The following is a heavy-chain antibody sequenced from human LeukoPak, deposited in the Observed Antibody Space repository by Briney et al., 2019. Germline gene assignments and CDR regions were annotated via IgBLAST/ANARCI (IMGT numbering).Heavy chain of an antibody. CDR2: ISYSGST. CDR3: ARHGSGWSFDY. J-gene: IGHJ4*02. Sequence: PSETLSLTCTVSGGSISGYYWSWIWLPPGKGLEWIGYISYSGSTNHNPSLKSRVSISVDTSKNQFSLNLSSVTAADTAVFYCARHGSGWSFDYWGQGTLVTVSS. CDR1: GGSISGYY. V-gene: IGHV4-59*08. D-gene: IGHD6-19*01.